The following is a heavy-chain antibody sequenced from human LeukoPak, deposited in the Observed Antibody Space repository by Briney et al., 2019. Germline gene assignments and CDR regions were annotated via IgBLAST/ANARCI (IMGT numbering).Heavy chain of an antibody. CDR1: GYPFTAYY. Sequence: ASVKVSCKASGYPFTAYYIHWVRPAPGQGYWWMGWINSNIGDTNYAQKFQGRLHFIRDTPSSTTDMEQRRLTSDDTAEDYVARDFRRNYFDPWGQGTLVTVSS. J-gene: IGHJ5*02. V-gene: IGHV1-2*02. CDR2: INSNIGDT. CDR3: ARDFRRNYFDP.